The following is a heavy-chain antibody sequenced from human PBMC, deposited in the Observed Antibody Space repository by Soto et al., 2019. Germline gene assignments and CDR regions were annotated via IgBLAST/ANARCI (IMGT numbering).Heavy chain of an antibody. CDR2: IYYRGNT. V-gene: IGHV4-59*08. D-gene: IGHD3-9*01. CDR3: ARQPGYYDILTGYSTYYFDY. J-gene: IGHJ4*02. CDR1: GGSISSYY. Sequence: SETLSLTCTVSGGSISSYYWNWIRQPPGKGLELIGYIYYRGNTNYNPSLKSRVTISVDTSKNQFSLKLSSVTAADTAVYYCARQPGYYDILTGYSTYYFDYWGQGTPVT.